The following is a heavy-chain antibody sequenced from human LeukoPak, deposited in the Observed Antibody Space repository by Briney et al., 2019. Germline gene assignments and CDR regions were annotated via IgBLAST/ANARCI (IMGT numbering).Heavy chain of an antibody. CDR2: ISYDGSNK. CDR3: AIDHYYDSSGLDAFDI. CDR1: GFTLSSYA. J-gene: IGHJ3*02. D-gene: IGHD3-22*01. Sequence: GGSLRLSCAASGFTLSSYAMHWVRHAPGKGLERVAVISYDGSNKYYADSVKGRFTIPRDNSKNTLYMQMNSLRAEDTAVYYCAIDHYYDSSGLDAFDIWGQGTMVTVSS. V-gene: IGHV3-30*04.